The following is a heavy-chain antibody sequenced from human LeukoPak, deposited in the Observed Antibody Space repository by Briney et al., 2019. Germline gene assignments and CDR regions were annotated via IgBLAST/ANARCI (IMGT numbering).Heavy chain of an antibody. D-gene: IGHD1-26*01. Sequence: GGSLRLSCIASGFTFSSYAMSWFRQAPGRGLEWVSAIDGSGGRPYYADSVKGRFTISRDNSKNTLYLQMNSLRAEDTAVYYCARCKGIPFSGSYDYWGQGTLVTVSS. CDR2: IDGSGGRP. V-gene: IGHV3-23*01. CDR3: ARCKGIPFSGSYDY. J-gene: IGHJ4*02. CDR1: GFTFSSYA.